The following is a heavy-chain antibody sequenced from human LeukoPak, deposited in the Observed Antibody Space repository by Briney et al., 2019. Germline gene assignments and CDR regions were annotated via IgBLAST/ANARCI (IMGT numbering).Heavy chain of an antibody. CDR3: ARVIRHWFDP. CDR1: VFIFSNYC. CDR2: IKEDGSEK. J-gene: IGHJ5*02. D-gene: IGHD3-10*01. V-gene: IGHV3-7*01. Sequence: PGGSLRLSCAAAVFIFSNYCMTWVRQAAGKGLEWVANIKEDGSEKYYVDSVKGRFTISRDNAKNSLYLQMNSLRAEDTAVYYCARVIRHWFDPWGQGTLVTVSS.